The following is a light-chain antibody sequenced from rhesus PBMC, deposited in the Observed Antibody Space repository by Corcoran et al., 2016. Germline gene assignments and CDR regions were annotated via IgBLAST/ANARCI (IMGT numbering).Light chain of an antibody. CDR1: QSVSSY. J-gene: IGKJ2*01. CDR2: GAS. V-gene: IGKV3-10*01. Sequence: QVILTQSPATLSLSPGERATLSCRASQSVSSYLAWYQQKPGQAPRLLIYGASSRATGLPDRFSGSGSGTDFTLTISSLEPEDVGVYHCYQHSSGYSFGQGTKVGIK. CDR3: YQHSSGYS.